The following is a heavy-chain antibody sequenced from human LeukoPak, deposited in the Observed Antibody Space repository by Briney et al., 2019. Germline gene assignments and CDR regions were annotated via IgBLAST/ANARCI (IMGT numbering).Heavy chain of an antibody. V-gene: IGHV4-4*02. Sequence: PSGTLSLTCGVSGGSISSSYWWTWVRQPPGKGLEWIGEIYHSGTTNYNPSLNSRVTISVDKSKNQFSLKLSSVTAADTAVYYWATVRGGCSSSSCYFENWGQGILVTVSS. CDR2: IYHSGTT. CDR1: GGSISSSYW. J-gene: IGHJ4*02. D-gene: IGHD2-2*01. CDR3: ATVRGGCSSSSCYFEN.